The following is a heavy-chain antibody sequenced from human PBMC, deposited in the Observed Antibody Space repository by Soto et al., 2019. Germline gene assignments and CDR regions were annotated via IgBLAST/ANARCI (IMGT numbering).Heavy chain of an antibody. Sequence: SETLSLTCTVSGDSISSGAYYWSWVRQPPGKGLEWIGYIYSSGITFYNPSLKSRLIISIDTSQNQFSLKLSSVTAADTAVYYCGRTYGGHWEFAYWGQGTLVPVSS. J-gene: IGHJ4*01. D-gene: IGHD1-26*01. CDR3: GRTYGGHWEFAY. V-gene: IGHV4-30-4*01. CDR1: GDSISSGAYY. CDR2: IYSSGIT.